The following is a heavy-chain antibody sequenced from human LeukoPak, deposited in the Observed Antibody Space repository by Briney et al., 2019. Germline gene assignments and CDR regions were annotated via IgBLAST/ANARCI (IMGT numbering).Heavy chain of an antibody. V-gene: IGHV5-51*01. CDR3: ARLITIFGVVTSFDP. Sequence: GESLKISCKGSGYSFTNYWIGWVRQMPGKGLEWMGIIYPGDSDTTYSPSFQGQVTISADQSINTAYLQWSSLKASDTAMYYCARLITIFGVVTSFDPWGQGTLVTVSS. J-gene: IGHJ5*02. CDR1: GYSFTNYW. CDR2: IYPGDSDT. D-gene: IGHD3-3*01.